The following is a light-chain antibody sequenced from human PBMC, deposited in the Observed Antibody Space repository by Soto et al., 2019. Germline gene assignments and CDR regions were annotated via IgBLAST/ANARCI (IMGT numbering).Light chain of an antibody. J-gene: IGLJ1*01. CDR3: SSYTSSSTDV. CDR2: EVS. CDR1: SSDVDSYNR. Sequence: QSVLTQPPSVSGSPGQSVTISCTGTSSDVDSYNRVSWYQQPPGTAPKLMIYEVSNRPSGVPDRFSGSKSGNTASLTISGLQAEDEADYYCSSYTSSSTDVFGTGTKVTVL. V-gene: IGLV2-18*02.